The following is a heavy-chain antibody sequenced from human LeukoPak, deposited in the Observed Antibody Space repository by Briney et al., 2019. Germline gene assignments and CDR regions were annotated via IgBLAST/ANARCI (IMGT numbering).Heavy chain of an antibody. J-gene: IGHJ4*02. CDR2: IFNSRST. CDR1: GGSIRRGDYY. V-gene: IGHV4-30-4*01. Sequence: SEALSLMCTVSGGSIRRGDYYWSWIRQPPGKGLEWIAYIFNSRSTYYNPSLKGPVTISADTSKNQFSLKLSSVTAADTAVYYCARGLTTVVPYFDYWGQGTLVTVSS. CDR3: ARGLTTVVPYFDY. D-gene: IGHD4-23*01.